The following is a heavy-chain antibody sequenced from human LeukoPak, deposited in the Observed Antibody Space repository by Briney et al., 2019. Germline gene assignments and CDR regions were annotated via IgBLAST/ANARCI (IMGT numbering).Heavy chain of an antibody. D-gene: IGHD6-19*01. CDR3: ARANRPFHSSGWYKDY. CDR1: GFTFSSYA. V-gene: IGHV3-30-3*01. J-gene: IGHJ4*02. Sequence: GGSLRLSCAASGFTFSSYAMHWVRQAPGKGLEWVAVISYDGSSKYSADSVKGRFTISRDTSKNTLYLQMNSLRAEDTAVYYCARANRPFHSSGWYKDYWGQGTLVTVSS. CDR2: ISYDGSSK.